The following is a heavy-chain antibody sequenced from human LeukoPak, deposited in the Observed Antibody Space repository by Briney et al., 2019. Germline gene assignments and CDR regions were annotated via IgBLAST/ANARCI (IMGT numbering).Heavy chain of an antibody. J-gene: IGHJ4*02. V-gene: IGHV3-23*01. CDR1: GFTFSSYA. CDR2: ISGSGGST. D-gene: IGHD3-3*01. CDR3: AKEYDFWSGFYSDY. Sequence: PGGSLRLSCAASGFTFSSYAMSWVRQAPGKGLEWVSAISGSGGSTYYADSVKGRFSISRDNSKNTLYLQMSSLRAEDTAVYYCAKEYDFWSGFYSDYWDQGTLVTVSS.